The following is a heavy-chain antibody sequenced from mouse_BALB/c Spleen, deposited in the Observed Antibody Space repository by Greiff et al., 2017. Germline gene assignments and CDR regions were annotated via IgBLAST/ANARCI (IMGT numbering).Heavy chain of an antibody. Sequence: DVMLVESGGGLVKPGGSLKLSCAASGFAFSSYDMSWVRQTPEKRLEWVAYISSGGGSTYYPDTVKGRFTISRDNAKNTLYLQMSSLKSEDTAMYYCARHVGSPYYFDYWGQGTTLTVSS. CDR1: GFAFSSYD. CDR3: ARHVGSPYYFDY. V-gene: IGHV5-12-1*01. J-gene: IGHJ2*01. CDR2: ISSGGGST. D-gene: IGHD4-1*01.